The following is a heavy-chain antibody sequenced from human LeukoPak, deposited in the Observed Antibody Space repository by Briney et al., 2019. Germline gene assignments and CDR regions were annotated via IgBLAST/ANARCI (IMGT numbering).Heavy chain of an antibody. CDR2: IDQGGSVR. CDR3: VRDGGVSGYDLLDY. Sequence: GGSLRLSCAASGFSFSSYWMSWVRQTPEKGLEFVANIDQGGSVRNYMDSLKGRCTISRDNAKNSLSLQMNSLRAEDTAVYYCVRDGGVSGYDLLDYWGQGTLVTVSS. V-gene: IGHV3-7*01. D-gene: IGHD5-12*01. CDR1: GFSFSSYW. J-gene: IGHJ4*02.